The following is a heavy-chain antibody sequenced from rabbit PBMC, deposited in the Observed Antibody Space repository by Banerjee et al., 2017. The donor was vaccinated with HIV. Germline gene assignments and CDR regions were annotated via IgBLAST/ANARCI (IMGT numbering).Heavy chain of an antibody. V-gene: IGHV1S40*01. CDR1: GFTLSSYW. Sequence: QSLEESGGDLVKPGASLTLTCTASGFTLSSYWICWVRQAPGKGLEWIACIYTSSGSTYYATWAKGRFTISKTSSTTVTLQMTSLTAADTATYFCARDYGLWGPGTLVTVS. D-gene: IGHD3-1*01. CDR2: IYTSSGST. CDR3: ARDYGL. J-gene: IGHJ4*01.